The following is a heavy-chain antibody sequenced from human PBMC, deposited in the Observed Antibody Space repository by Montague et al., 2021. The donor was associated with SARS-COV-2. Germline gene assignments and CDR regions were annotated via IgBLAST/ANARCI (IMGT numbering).Heavy chain of an antibody. CDR1: GVSITSYY. CDR2: IYASGST. J-gene: IGHJ4*02. Sequence: SETLSLTCSISGVSITSYYWSWVRQPAGKGLEWIGHIYASGSTNYSPSLKSRVRLSIDNPKNQFSLNLESLTAADTAVYYCVRDGGNWYYFDYWGQGALVTASS. V-gene: IGHV4-4*07. CDR3: VRDGGNWYYFDY. D-gene: IGHD3-16*01.